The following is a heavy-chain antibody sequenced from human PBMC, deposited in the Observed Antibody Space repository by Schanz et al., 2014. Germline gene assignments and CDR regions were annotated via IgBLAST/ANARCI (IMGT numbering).Heavy chain of an antibody. V-gene: IGHV3-48*04. J-gene: IGHJ4*02. CDR3: VRDSFFAFDY. CDR1: GFSFTTYA. Sequence: EVQLLESGGGLVQPGGSLRLSCASSGFSFTTYAMSWVRQAPGKGLEWISYIGSSSSRIDHADSVKGRFTISRDNAKNTLYLQMNSLRAEDTAVYYCVRDSFFAFDYWGQGTLVTVSS. D-gene: IGHD3-3*01. CDR2: IGSSSSRI.